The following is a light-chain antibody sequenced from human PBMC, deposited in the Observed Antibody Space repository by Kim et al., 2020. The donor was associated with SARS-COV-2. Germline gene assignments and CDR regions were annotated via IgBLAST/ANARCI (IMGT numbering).Light chain of an antibody. Sequence: GALGQTARITGGGNNIGSKNVHWYQQKPGQAPVLVIYRDSNRPSGIPERFSGSNSGNTATLTISRAQAGDEADYYCQVWDSSTWVFGGGTKLTVL. V-gene: IGLV3-9*01. CDR2: RDS. CDR3: QVWDSSTWV. J-gene: IGLJ3*02. CDR1: NIGSKN.